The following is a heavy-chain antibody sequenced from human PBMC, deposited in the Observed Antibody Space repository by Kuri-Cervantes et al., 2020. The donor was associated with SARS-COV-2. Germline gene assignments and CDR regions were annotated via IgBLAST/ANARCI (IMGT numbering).Heavy chain of an antibody. CDR2: ISGSGGST. V-gene: IGHV3-23*01. J-gene: IGHJ6*03. D-gene: IGHD2-2*01. CDR1: GFTFSSYA. CDR3: ARDPSGTSSLPYYYYMDV. Sequence: LSLTCAASGFTFSSYAMSWVRQAPGKGLEWVSAISGSGGSTYYADSVKGRFTISRDNSKNTPYLQMNSLRAEDTAVYYCARDPSGTSSLPYYYYMDVWGKGTTVTVSS.